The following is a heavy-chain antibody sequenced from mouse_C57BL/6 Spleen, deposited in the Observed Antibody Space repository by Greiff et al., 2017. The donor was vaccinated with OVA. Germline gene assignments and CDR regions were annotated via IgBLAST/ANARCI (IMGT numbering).Heavy chain of an antibody. CDR1: GYSFTGYF. Sequence: LVESGPELVKPGDSVKISCKASGYSFTGYFMNWVMQSHGKSLEWIGRINPYNGDTFYNQKFKGKATLTVDKSSSTAHMELRSLTSEDSAVYYCARGGKNYAMDYWGQGTSVTVSS. CDR3: ARGGKNYAMDY. V-gene: IGHV1-20*01. J-gene: IGHJ4*01. CDR2: INPYNGDT.